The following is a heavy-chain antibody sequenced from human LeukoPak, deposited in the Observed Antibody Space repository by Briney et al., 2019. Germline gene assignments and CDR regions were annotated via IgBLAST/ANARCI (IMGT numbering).Heavy chain of an antibody. Sequence: PSETLSLTCTVSGVSISSDYWSWIRLPPGKGLEWIGYIYYSGSSNYNPSLKSRVTMSVDTSRNQFSLKLTSVTAADTAVYYCARRLRQNLFDPWGQGTLVTVSS. J-gene: IGHJ5*02. V-gene: IGHV4-59*08. CDR2: IYYSGSS. CDR3: ARRLRQNLFDP. D-gene: IGHD4-17*01. CDR1: GVSISSDY.